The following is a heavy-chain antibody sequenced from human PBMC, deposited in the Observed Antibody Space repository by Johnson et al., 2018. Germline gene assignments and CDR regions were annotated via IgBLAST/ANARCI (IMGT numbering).Heavy chain of an antibody. J-gene: IGHJ6*02. CDR2: ISYHGSDT. Sequence: VQLLESGGGVVQXGKSLRLXCAASGFIFSSYGMHWVRQAPGKGLEWVAAISYHGSDTQYADSVRGRFIISRDNSKTALSLQMNSLRGDDTAVYYCARDITSHFSDYYALDGWGQGTTVTV. CDR1: GFIFSSYG. V-gene: IGHV3-30*03. D-gene: IGHD2/OR15-2a*01. CDR3: ARDITSHFSDYYALDG.